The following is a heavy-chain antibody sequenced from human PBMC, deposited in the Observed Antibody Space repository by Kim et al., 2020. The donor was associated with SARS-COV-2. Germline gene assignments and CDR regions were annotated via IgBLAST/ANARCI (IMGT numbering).Heavy chain of an antibody. CDR1: GDSVSSNSAA. CDR2: THYRSKWYN. Sequence: QTLSLTCAISGDSVSSNSAAWNWIRQSPSRGLEWLGRTHYRSKWYNDYAVSVKSRITINPDTSKNQFSLQLNSVTPEDTAVYYCARGVAAAGPDDYYYYYGMDVWGQGTTVTVSS. CDR3: ARGVAAAGPDDYYYYYGMDV. J-gene: IGHJ6*02. D-gene: IGHD6-13*01. V-gene: IGHV6-1*01.